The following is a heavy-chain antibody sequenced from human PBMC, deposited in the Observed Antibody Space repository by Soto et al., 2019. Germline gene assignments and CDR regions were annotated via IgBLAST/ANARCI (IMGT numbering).Heavy chain of an antibody. Sequence: SETLSLTCTVSGGSISSSSYYWGWIRQPPGKGLEWIGSIYYSGSTYYNPSLKSRVTISVDTSKNQFSLKLSSVTAADTAVYYCARLPRGDFWSGFYYYMDVWGKGTTVTVSS. CDR2: IYYSGST. D-gene: IGHD3-3*01. V-gene: IGHV4-39*01. CDR1: GGSISSSSYY. J-gene: IGHJ6*03. CDR3: ARLPRGDFWSGFYYYMDV.